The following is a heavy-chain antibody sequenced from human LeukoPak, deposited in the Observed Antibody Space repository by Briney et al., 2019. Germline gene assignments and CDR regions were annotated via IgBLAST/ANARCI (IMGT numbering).Heavy chain of an antibody. Sequence: GGSLRLSCAASGFTFSSYWMSWVRQAPGKGLEWAAVISYDGSNKYYADSVKGRFTISRDNSKNTLYLQMNSLRAEDTAVYYCATDSSWYHDAFDIWGQGTMVTVSS. D-gene: IGHD6-13*01. J-gene: IGHJ3*02. CDR3: ATDSSWYHDAFDI. V-gene: IGHV3-30-3*01. CDR1: GFTFSSYW. CDR2: ISYDGSNK.